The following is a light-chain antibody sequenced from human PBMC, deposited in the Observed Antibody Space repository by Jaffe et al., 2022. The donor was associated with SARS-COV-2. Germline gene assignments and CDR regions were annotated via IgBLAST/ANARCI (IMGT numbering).Light chain of an antibody. V-gene: IGKV1-9*01. Sequence: DIQLTQSPSFLSASVGDRVTITCRASEDIDSYLAWYQQKPGKAPKLLFYAASTTLQSGVPSRFSGSESGAAFTLTISSLQPEDSATYYCQQLHSFPITFGPGTTVDIK. CDR2: AAST. J-gene: IGKJ3*01. CDR3: QQLHSFPIT. CDR1: EDIDSY.